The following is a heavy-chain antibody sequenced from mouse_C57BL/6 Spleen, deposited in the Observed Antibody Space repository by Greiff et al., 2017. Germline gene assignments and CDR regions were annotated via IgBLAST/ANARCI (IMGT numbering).Heavy chain of an antibody. D-gene: IGHD1-1*01. V-gene: IGHV1-15*01. Sequence: QVQLQQSGAELVRPGASVTLSCKASGYTFTDYEMHWVKQTPVHGLEWNGAIDPETGGTAYNQKFKGKAILTADKSSSTAYMELRSLTSEDSAVYYCTRRHYYGSSDYWGQGTTLTVSS. CDR2: IDPETGGT. CDR3: TRRHYYGSSDY. CDR1: GYTFTDYE. J-gene: IGHJ2*01.